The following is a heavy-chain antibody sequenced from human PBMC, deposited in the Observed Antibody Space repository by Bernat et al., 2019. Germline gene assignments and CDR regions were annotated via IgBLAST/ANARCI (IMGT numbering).Heavy chain of an antibody. D-gene: IGHD3-10*01. V-gene: IGHV3-30*01. J-gene: IGHJ4*02. CDR3: AREADYYGSGSYHY. CDR1: GGTFSSYA. CDR2: ISYDGSNK. Sequence: QVQLVQSGAEVKKPGSSVKVSCKASGGTFSSYAMHWVRQAPGKGLEWVAVISYDGSNKYYADSVKGRFTISRDNSKNTLYLQMNSLRAEDTAVYYCAREADYYGSGSYHYWGQGTLVTVSS.